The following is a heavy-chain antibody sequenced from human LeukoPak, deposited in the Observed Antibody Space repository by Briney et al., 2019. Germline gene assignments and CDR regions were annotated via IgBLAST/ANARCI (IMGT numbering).Heavy chain of an antibody. Sequence: PGGSLRLSCAASGFTFDDYAMHWVRQAPGKGLEWVSGISWNSGSIGYADSVKGRFTISRDNAKNSLYLQMNSLRAEDTALYYCERSYYDSGGTVPRSAFDIWGKGTMATVSS. J-gene: IGHJ3*02. CDR1: GFTFDDYA. CDR3: ERSYYDSGGTVPRSAFDI. CDR2: ISWNSGSI. D-gene: IGHD3-22*01. V-gene: IGHV3-9*01.